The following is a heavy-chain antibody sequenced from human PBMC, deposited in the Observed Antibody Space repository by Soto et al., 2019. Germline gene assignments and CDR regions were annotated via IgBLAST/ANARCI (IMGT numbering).Heavy chain of an antibody. D-gene: IGHD6-19*01. CDR1: GFTFSSYA. J-gene: IGHJ5*02. Sequence: GGSLRLSCAASGFTFSSYAMSWVRQAPGKGLEWVSAISGSGGSTYYADSVKGRFTISRDNSKNTLYLQMNSLRAEDTAVYYCAKPPSSGWAQYNWFDPWGQGTLVTVSS. CDR3: AKPPSSGWAQYNWFDP. CDR2: ISGSGGST. V-gene: IGHV3-23*01.